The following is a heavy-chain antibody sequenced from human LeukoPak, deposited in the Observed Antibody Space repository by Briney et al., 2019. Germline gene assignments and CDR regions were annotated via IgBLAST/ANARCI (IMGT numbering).Heavy chain of an antibody. J-gene: IGHJ4*02. V-gene: IGHV1-24*01. CDR2: INAEDGET. CDR1: VYTLIELS. D-gene: IGHD2/OR15-2a*01. Sequence: ASVKVSFKGSVYTLIELSINWLRQPRGKGREGVGSINAEDGETYSAQTFQGRLILTEDTSTDTAYMELRTLRSEDTAVFYCAASFLRFSPDFDYWGQGTLVTVSS. CDR3: AASFLRFSPDFDY.